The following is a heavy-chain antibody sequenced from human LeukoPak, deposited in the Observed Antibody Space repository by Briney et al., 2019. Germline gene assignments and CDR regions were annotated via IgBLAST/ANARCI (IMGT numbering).Heavy chain of an antibody. V-gene: IGHV3-30*02. D-gene: IGHD4-23*01. Sequence: GGSLRLSCAASGFTFNNFGMHWVRKAPGKGLEWVSFIGYEGVHKYYADSVKGRFTISKDNSKATLYLQMNSLRPEDTAVYYCAKDLHGGYSSDYWGQGTLVTVFS. CDR1: GFTFNNFG. CDR3: AKDLHGGYSSDY. CDR2: IGYEGVHK. J-gene: IGHJ4*02.